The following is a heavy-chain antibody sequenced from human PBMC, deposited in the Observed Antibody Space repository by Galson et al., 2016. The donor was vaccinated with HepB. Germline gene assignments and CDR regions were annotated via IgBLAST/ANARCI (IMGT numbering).Heavy chain of an antibody. J-gene: IGHJ4*02. CDR2: IFHSGST. Sequence: TLSLTCTVSGDSISSGGHYWGWIRQHPGRGLEWIGYIFHSGSTYYNPSLKSRAAISADTSKSQLSLDLTSVTAADTAVYYCARTFGVVARYFDNWGQGTLVTVSS. V-gene: IGHV4-31*03. D-gene: IGHD3-3*01. CDR3: ARTFGVVARYFDN. CDR1: GDSISSGGHY.